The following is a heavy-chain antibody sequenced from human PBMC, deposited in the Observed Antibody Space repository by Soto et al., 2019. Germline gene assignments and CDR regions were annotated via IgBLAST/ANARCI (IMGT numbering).Heavy chain of an antibody. V-gene: IGHV3-15*01. CDR3: TTDLGYCSGGSCYLASPPTPGEYYFDY. CDR1: GVTFSNAW. J-gene: IGHJ4*02. D-gene: IGHD2-15*01. Sequence: PGGSLRLSCAASGVTFSNAWMSWVRQAPGKGLEWVGRIKSKTDGGTTDYAAPVKGRFTISRDDSKNTLYLQMNSLKTEDTAVYYCTTDLGYCSGGSCYLASPPTPGEYYFDYWGQGTLVTVSS. CDR2: IKSKTDGGTT.